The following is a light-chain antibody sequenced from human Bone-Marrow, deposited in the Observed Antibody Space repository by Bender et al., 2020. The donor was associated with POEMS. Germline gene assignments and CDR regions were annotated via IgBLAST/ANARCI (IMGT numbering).Light chain of an antibody. CDR2: DVT. V-gene: IGLV2-11*01. Sequence: QSALTQPRSVSGSPGQSVTISCTGTSSDVGGYNYVSWYQQHPGKAPKLMIYDVTKRPSGVPDRLSGSKSGNTASLTISGLQAEDEADYYCCSYAGSYTEVFGGGTKVTVL. CDR1: SSDVGGYNY. J-gene: IGLJ3*02. CDR3: CSYAGSYTEV.